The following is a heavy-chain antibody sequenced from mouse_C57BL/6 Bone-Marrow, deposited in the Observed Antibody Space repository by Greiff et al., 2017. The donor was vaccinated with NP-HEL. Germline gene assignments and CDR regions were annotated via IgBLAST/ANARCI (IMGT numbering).Heavy chain of an antibody. D-gene: IGHD1-1*01. CDR2: IYPRDGST. V-gene: IGHV1-78*01. J-gene: IGHJ4*01. Sequence: QVQLKESDAELVKPGASVKISCKVSGYTFTDHTIHWMKQRPEQGLEWIGYIYPRDGSTKYNEKFKGKATLTADKSSSTAYMQLNSLTSEDSAVYFCARWGYYGSSYYAMDYWGQGTSVTVSS. CDR1: GYTFTDHT. CDR3: ARWGYYGSSYYAMDY.